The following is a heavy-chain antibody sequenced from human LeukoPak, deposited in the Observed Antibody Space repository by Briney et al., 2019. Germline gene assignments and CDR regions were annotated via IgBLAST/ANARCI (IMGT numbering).Heavy chain of an antibody. D-gene: IGHD3-22*01. J-gene: IGHJ4*02. Sequence: GGSLRLSCAASRFTFSSYGMHWVRQAPGKGLEWVAFIRYDGSNKYYADSVKGRFTISRDNSKNTLYLQMNSLRAEDTAVYYCARYYYDSSGYFYDYWGQGTLVTASS. V-gene: IGHV3-30*02. CDR1: RFTFSSYG. CDR3: ARYYYDSSGYFYDY. CDR2: IRYDGSNK.